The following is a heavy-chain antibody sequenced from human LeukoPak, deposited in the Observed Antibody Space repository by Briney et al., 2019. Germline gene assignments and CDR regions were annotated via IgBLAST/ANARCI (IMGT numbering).Heavy chain of an antibody. D-gene: IGHD5-18*01. V-gene: IGHV4-34*01. CDR1: GGSFSGYY. CDR3: ARHIRGYSYGPFDY. J-gene: IGHJ4*02. Sequence: SETLSLTCAVYGGSFSGYYWSWIRQPPGKGLECIGEINHSGSTNYNPSLKSRVTISVDTSKNQFSLKLTSVTAADTAVYYCARHIRGYSYGPFDYWGQGSLVTVSS. CDR2: INHSGST.